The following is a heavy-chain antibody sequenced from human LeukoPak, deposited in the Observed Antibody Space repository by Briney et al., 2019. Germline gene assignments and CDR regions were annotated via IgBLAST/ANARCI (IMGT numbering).Heavy chain of an antibody. CDR3: ARGGYYDSSGYYYDYYYYMDV. CDR1: GGSISSGSYY. D-gene: IGHD3-22*01. CDR2: IYYSGST. V-gene: IGHV4-61*01. Sequence: PSETLSLTCSVSGGSISSGSYYWSWIRQPPGKGLEWIGYIYYSGSTNYNPSLKSRVTISVDTSKNQFSLKLSSVTAADTAVYYCARGGYYDSSGYYYDYYYYMDVWGKGTTATVSS. J-gene: IGHJ6*03.